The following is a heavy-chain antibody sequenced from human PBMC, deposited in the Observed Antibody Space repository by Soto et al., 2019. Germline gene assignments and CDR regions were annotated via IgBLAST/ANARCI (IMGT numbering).Heavy chain of an antibody. CDR1: GFTFSSYG. D-gene: IGHD2-2*01. J-gene: IGHJ6*02. CDR3: ATEYRGYGMDV. V-gene: IGHV3-33*01. Sequence: QVQLVESGGGVVQPGRSLRLSCAASGFTFSSYGMHWVRQAPGKGLEWVAVIWYDGSNKYYADSVKGRFTISRDNSKNTLYLQMNSLRAEDTAVYYCATEYRGYGMDVWGQGTTVTVSS. CDR2: IWYDGSNK.